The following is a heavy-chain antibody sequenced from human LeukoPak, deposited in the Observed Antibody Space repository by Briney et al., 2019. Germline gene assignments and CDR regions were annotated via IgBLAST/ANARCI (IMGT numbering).Heavy chain of an antibody. CDR1: GFTFSSYS. CDR2: ISSSSSYI. J-gene: IGHJ6*03. Sequence: GGSLRLSCAASGFTFSSYSMKWGRQAPGKGLECVSSISSSSSYIYYADSVKGRFTISRDNAKTSLYLQMNILRAEDTAVYYCARDPRLGSSSWYLGYYYYYMDVWGKGTAVTVSS. D-gene: IGHD6-13*01. CDR3: ARDPRLGSSSWYLGYYYYYMDV. V-gene: IGHV3-21*01.